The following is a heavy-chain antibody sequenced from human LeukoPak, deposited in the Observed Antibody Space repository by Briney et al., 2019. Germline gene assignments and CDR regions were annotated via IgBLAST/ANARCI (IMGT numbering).Heavy chain of an antibody. CDR3: ARGQTSGWYVPFDY. CDR1: GGTFSSYA. CDR2: INPPSAGT. J-gene: IGHJ4*02. Sequence: GASVKVSCKASGGTFSSYAISWVRQAPGQGLEWMGRINPPSAGTNYAPKFQGRFTVTRDTSITTAYMELSRLTSDDTAVYYCARGQTSGWYVPFDYWGQGTLVTVSS. D-gene: IGHD6-19*01. V-gene: IGHV1-2*06.